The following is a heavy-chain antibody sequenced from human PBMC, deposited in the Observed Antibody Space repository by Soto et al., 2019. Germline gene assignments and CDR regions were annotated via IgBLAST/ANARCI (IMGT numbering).Heavy chain of an antibody. D-gene: IGHD1-1*01. CDR1: GFTFSSYA. CDR2: ISYDGSNK. J-gene: IGHJ4*02. CDR3: ARDLRTGTKPQTLDY. Sequence: GGSLRLSCAASGFTFSSYAMHWVRQAPGKGLEWVAVISYDGSNKYYADSVKGRFTISRDNSKNTLYLQMNSLRAEDTAVYYCARDLRTGTKPQTLDYWGQGTLVTVSS. V-gene: IGHV3-30-3*01.